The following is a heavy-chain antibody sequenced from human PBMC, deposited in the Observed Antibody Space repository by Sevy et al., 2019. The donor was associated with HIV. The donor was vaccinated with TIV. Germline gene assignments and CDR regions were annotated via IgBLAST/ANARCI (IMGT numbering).Heavy chain of an antibody. V-gene: IGHV4-59*01. J-gene: IGHJ4*02. Sequence: SETLSLTCSVSGGSMNLYYWSWIRQPPGKGLEWIGFIYYSGSTNYNPYLKRRVTISVDTSENQFSLKLSSVTAADTAVYYCARVGFNWNDVDYWGQGTLVTVSS. CDR1: GGSMNLYY. CDR3: ARVGFNWNDVDY. D-gene: IGHD1-20*01. CDR2: IYYSGST.